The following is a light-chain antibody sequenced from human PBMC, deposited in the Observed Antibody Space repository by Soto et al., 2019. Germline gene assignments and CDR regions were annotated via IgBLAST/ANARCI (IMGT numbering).Light chain of an antibody. Sequence: DIQMTQSPSSLSASVGDRVTITCRASQSISSYLNWYQQKPGKAPKLLIYAASSSQSGVPSRFSGSGSGTDFTLTISSLQPEDFATYYCQQSYSTHPLTFGGGTKVEIK. CDR1: QSISSY. J-gene: IGKJ4*01. CDR2: AAS. CDR3: QQSYSTHPLT. V-gene: IGKV1-39*01.